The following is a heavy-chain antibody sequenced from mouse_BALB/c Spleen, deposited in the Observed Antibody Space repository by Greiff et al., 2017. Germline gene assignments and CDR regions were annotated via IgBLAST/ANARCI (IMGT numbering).Heavy chain of an antibody. CDR2: INPSNGRT. CDR1: GYTFTSYW. J-gene: IGHJ4*01. V-gene: IGHV1S81*02. Sequence: QVQLQQSGAELVKPGASVKLSCKASGYTFTSYWMHWVKQRPGQGLEWIGEINPSNGRTNYNEKFKSKATLTVDKSSSTAYMQLSSLTSEDSAVYYCARCYGSSYAMDYWGQGTSVTVSS. D-gene: IGHD1-1*01. CDR3: ARCYGSSYAMDY.